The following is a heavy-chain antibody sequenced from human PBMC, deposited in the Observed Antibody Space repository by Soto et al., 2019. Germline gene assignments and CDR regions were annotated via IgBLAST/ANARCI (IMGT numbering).Heavy chain of an antibody. V-gene: IGHV1-2*02. D-gene: IGHD3-3*01. CDR2: INPATGAA. CDR1: GYPVTAYY. CDR3: ARGGGVGVAGSAAFDM. J-gene: IGHJ3*02. Sequence: QLHLVQSGAVVKKPGASVTVSCSASGYPVTAYYMHWVRQAPGRGLEWMGGINPATGAAKSTQTIQGRVTLNRDTSTSTGFMELSCLTSEDTAVFYCARGGGVGVAGSAAFDMWGQGTLVTVSS.